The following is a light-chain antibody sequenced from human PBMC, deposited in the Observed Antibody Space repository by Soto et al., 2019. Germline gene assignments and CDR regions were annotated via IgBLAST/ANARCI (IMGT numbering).Light chain of an antibody. J-gene: IGKJ3*01. Sequence: IQLTQSPSSLSASMGDRITITCRAIQGIINYLAWYQQKPGKAPKLLIYGASTLQGGVPSRFSGSGSGTDFTLTVSSLQPEDLATYYCQQLFMYPPTFGPGNKVD. V-gene: IGKV1-9*01. CDR1: QGIINY. CDR2: GAS. CDR3: QQLFMYPPT.